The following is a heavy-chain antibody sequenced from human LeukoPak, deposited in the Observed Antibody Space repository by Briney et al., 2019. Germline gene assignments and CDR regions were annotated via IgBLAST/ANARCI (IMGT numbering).Heavy chain of an antibody. CDR2: IGASGRST. V-gene: IGHV3-23*01. Sequence: GGSLRLSCAASGFTFTGYAMNWVRQAPGKGLEWVSTIGASGRSTYYADSVKGRFTISRDSSKNTLYLQMDSLRAEDTAVYYCAKGTSDFDYWGQGTLVTVSS. D-gene: IGHD1-1*01. J-gene: IGHJ4*02. CDR3: AKGTSDFDY. CDR1: GFTFTGYA.